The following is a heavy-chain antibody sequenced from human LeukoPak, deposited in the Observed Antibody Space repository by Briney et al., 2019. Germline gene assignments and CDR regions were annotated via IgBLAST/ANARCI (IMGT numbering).Heavy chain of an antibody. J-gene: IGHJ6*02. V-gene: IGHV3-9*01. CDR2: ISWDSGSI. Sequence: GGSLRLSCAASGFTFSNYAMHWVRQAPGKGLEWVPGISWDSGSIGYADSVKGRFTISRDNAKNSLYLQMNSLRAEDTALYYCAKDSYYDILTGYYKAVDYYGMDVWGQGTTVTVSS. CDR1: GFTFSNYA. CDR3: AKDSYYDILTGYYKAVDYYGMDV. D-gene: IGHD3-9*01.